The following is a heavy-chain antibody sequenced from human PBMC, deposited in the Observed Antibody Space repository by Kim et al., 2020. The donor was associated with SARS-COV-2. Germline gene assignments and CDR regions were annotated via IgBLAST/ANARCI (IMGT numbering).Heavy chain of an antibody. CDR2: ISYDGSNK. V-gene: IGHV3-33*05. J-gene: IGHJ4*02. D-gene: IGHD3-10*01. Sequence: GGSLRLSCAASGFTFSSYGMHWVRQAPGKGLEWVAVISYDGSNKYYADSVKGRFTISRDNSKNTLYLQMNSLRAEDTAVYYCARADLWFGESPYWGQGSL. CDR1: GFTFSSYG. CDR3: ARADLWFGESPY.